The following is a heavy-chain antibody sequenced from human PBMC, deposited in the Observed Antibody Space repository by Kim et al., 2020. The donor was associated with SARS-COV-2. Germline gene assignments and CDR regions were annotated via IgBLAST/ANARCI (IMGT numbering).Heavy chain of an antibody. CDR3: ARETLIVVVPAAMYLDY. D-gene: IGHD2-2*01. CDR2: IWYDGSNK. V-gene: IGHV3-33*01. CDR1: GFTFSSYG. Sequence: GGSLRLSCAASGFTFSSYGMHWVRQAPGKGLEWVAVIWYDGSNKYYADSVKGRFTISRDNSKNTLYLQMNSLRAEDTAVYYCARETLIVVVPAAMYLDYWGQGPLVTVSS. J-gene: IGHJ4*02.